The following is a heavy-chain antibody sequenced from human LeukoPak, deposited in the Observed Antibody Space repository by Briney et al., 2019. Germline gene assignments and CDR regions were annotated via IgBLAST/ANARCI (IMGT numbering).Heavy chain of an antibody. J-gene: IGHJ4*02. CDR3: ARAVLEWLLYDY. D-gene: IGHD3-3*01. CDR2: ISSSSTTI. V-gene: IGHV3-48*04. CDR1: GFTFTTYN. Sequence: GGSLRLSCVASGFTFTTYNMNWVRQAPGKGLEWLSYISSSSTTIYYADSVKGRFTISRDNAKNSLYLQMNSLRAEDTAVYYCARAVLEWLLYDYWGQGTLVTVSS.